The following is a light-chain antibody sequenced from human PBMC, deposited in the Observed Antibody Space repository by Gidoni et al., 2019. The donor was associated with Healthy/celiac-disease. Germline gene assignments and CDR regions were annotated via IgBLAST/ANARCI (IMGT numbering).Light chain of an antibody. CDR3: QQRSNWPRT. CDR1: QSVSSY. Sequence: EIVLTLSPATLSLSPGETATLSCRASQSVSSYLAWYQQKPGQAPRLLIYDASNRATGIPARFSGSGSGTDFTLTISSLEPEDFAVYYCQQRSNWPRTFGQGTKVEIK. V-gene: IGKV3-11*01. J-gene: IGKJ1*01. CDR2: DAS.